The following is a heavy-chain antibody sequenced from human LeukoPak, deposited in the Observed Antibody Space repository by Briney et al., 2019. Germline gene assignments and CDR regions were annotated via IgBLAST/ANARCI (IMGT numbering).Heavy chain of an antibody. J-gene: IGHJ3*02. Sequence: GGSLRLSCAASGFTFSGYGMSWVRQAPGKGLEWVSYISSSSSTIYYADSVKGRFTISRDNAQNSLYLQMNSLRAEDSSVYYCARPTTVTTVSADAFDIWGQGTMVTVSS. CDR1: GFTFSGYG. V-gene: IGHV3-48*04. CDR3: ARPTTVTTVSADAFDI. D-gene: IGHD4-17*01. CDR2: ISSSSSTI.